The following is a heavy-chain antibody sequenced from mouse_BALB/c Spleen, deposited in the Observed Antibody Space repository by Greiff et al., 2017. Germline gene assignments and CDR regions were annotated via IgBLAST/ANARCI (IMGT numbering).Heavy chain of an antibody. CDR2: ILPGSGST. V-gene: IGHV1-9*01. CDR3: ARDEGDY. J-gene: IGHJ2*01. Sequence: QVQLQQSGAELMKPGASVKISCKATGYTFSSYWIGWVKRRPGHGLEWIGEILPGSGSTNYNEKFKGRATFTADTSSNTAYMQLSSLTSEDSAVYYCARDEGDYWGQGTTLTVSS. CDR1: GYTFSSYW.